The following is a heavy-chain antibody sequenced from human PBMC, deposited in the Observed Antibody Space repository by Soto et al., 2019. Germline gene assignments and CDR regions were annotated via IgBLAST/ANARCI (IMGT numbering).Heavy chain of an antibody. D-gene: IGHD5-12*01. Sequence: PGGSLRLSCAASGFTVSSNYMSRVRQAPGKGLGWVSVIYSGGSTYYADSVKGRFTISRDNSKNTLYLQMNSLRAEDTAVYYCARGDGYNPSFDYWGQGTLVTVSS. J-gene: IGHJ4*02. CDR1: GFTVSSNY. V-gene: IGHV3-53*01. CDR2: IYSGGST. CDR3: ARGDGYNPSFDY.